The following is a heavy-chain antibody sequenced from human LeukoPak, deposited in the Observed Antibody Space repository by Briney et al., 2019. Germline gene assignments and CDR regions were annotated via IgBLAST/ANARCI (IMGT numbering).Heavy chain of an antibody. CDR2: IASETYGGTA. CDR3: TRDQTPYY. J-gene: IGHJ4*02. V-gene: IGHV3-49*04. CDR1: GLTFGDYA. Sequence: PGRSLRLSCTASGLTFGDYAMTWVRQAPGKGLEWVGFIASETYGGTAEYAASVKGRFTISRDDSKSIAYLQMNSLKTEDTAVYYCTRDQTPYYWGQGTLVTVSS.